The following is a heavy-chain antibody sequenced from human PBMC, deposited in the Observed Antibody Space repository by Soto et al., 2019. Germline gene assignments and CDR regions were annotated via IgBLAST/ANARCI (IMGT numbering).Heavy chain of an antibody. CDR1: GGLFSSYP. V-gene: IGHV1-69*01. J-gene: IGHJ4*02. Sequence: QEQLVQSGAEVKKPGSSVKVSCKASGGLFSSYPISWVRQVPGQGLEWMGGIIHVFQTAYYTQRFQGRVTIPADDSTNTAARELSSLRSVDTAIYYCAMGGSGYTWFNEFWGQGTLVTVSS. CDR3: AMGGSGYTWFNEF. CDR2: IIHVFQTA. D-gene: IGHD3-22*01.